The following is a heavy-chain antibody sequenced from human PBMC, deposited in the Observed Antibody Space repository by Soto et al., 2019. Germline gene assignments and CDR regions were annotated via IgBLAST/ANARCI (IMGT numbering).Heavy chain of an antibody. CDR2: IDYSGRT. Sequence: QVQLQESGPGLVKVSETLSLTCTVSGGSINSYYWSWIRQPPGKGLEWVADIDYSGRTNYNPSLKSRLTISVDTSKNLLSLKVRSVTAADTAVYYCAREIRLVGVTGWFDPWGQGTLVTVSS. D-gene: IGHD1-26*01. CDR1: GGSINSYY. J-gene: IGHJ5*02. CDR3: AREIRLVGVTGWFDP. V-gene: IGHV4-59*01.